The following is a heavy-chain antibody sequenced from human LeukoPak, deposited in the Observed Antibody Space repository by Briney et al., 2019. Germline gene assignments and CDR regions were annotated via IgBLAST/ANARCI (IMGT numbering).Heavy chain of an antibody. V-gene: IGHV3-23*01. CDR3: AKGGHYSFFDY. Sequence: GGSLRLSCTASGLIFRNYAMAWVRQAPRKGLEWVSTISGDGTETFYADSVKGRFTISRDNSKNTHYLQMSSLRAEDTGIYYCAKGGHYSFFDYWGQGTLVTVSS. J-gene: IGHJ4*02. CDR1: GLIFRNYA. CDR2: ISGDGTET. D-gene: IGHD4-11*01.